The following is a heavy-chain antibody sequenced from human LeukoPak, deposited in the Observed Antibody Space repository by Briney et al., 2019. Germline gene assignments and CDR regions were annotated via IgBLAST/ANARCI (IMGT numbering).Heavy chain of an antibody. CDR1: GFTFSNYW. Sequence: GGSLRLSCAASGFTFSNYWMTWVRQAPGKGLEWVANINRDGSERYYVNSVKGRFTISRDDAKSSLYLQMNSLRAEDTAVYYCARRNAMDVWGQGTTVIVFS. CDR3: ARRNAMDV. V-gene: IGHV3-7*03. J-gene: IGHJ6*02. CDR2: INRDGSER.